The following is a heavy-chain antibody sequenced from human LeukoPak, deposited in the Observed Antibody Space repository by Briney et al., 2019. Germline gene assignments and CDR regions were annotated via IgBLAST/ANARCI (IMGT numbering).Heavy chain of an antibody. CDR3: AKDPPIVGASRKFDY. J-gene: IGHJ4*02. CDR1: GFTFSSYA. Sequence: GGSLRLSCAASGFTFSSYAMSWVRQAPGKGLEWVSAISGSSSTYYADSVKGRFTISRDNSKNTLYLQMNSLRAEDTAVYYCAKDPPIVGASRKFDYWGQGTLVTVSS. CDR2: ISGSSST. D-gene: IGHD1-26*01. V-gene: IGHV3-23*01.